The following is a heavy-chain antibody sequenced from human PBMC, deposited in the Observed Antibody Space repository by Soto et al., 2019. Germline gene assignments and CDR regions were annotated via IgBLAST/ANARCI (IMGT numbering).Heavy chain of an antibody. J-gene: IGHJ5*02. D-gene: IGHD3-3*01. CDR2: IRSKANSYAT. V-gene: IGHV3-73*01. CDR1: GFTFSGSA. CDR3: TTFDFWSGYYVGP. Sequence: PGGSPRLSCAACGFTFSGSAMHWVRQESGKGLEWVGRIRSKANSYATAYAASVKGRFTISRDDSKNTAYLQMNSLKTEDTAVYYCTTFDFWSGYYVGPWGQGTLLTVSS.